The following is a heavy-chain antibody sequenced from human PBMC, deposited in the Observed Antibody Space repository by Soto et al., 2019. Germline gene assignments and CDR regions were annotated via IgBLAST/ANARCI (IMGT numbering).Heavy chain of an antibody. J-gene: IGHJ6*02. CDR2: INAGNGNT. CDR3: ARDIEASSGWRYYYAMDV. Sequence: ASVKVSCKASGYTFTNYAMHWVRQAPGQRLEWMGWINAGNGNTKYSQNFQGRVTITRDTSASTAYMELSSLRSEDTAVYYCARDIEASSGWRYYYAMDVWGQGTTVTVSS. CDR1: GYTFTNYA. V-gene: IGHV1-3*01. D-gene: IGHD6-19*01.